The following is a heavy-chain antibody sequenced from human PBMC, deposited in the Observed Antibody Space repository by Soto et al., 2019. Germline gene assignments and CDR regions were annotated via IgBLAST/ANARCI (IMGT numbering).Heavy chain of an antibody. CDR2: ISYDGSNK. CDR1: GFTFSSYG. D-gene: IGHD2-2*01. V-gene: IGHV3-30*18. Sequence: GGSLRLSCAASGFTFSSYGMHWVRQAPGKGLEWVAVISYDGSNKYYADSVKGQFTISRDNSKNTLYLQMNSLRAEDTAVYYCAKDRALYSSSHAFDIWGQGTMVTVSS. J-gene: IGHJ3*02. CDR3: AKDRALYSSSHAFDI.